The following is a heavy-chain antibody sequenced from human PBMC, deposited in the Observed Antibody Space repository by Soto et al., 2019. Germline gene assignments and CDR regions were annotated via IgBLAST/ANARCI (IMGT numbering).Heavy chain of an antibody. V-gene: IGHV3-73*01. D-gene: IGHD6-13*01. J-gene: IGHJ6*02. CDR3: TSGYSSSWSYYYGMDV. Sequence: PGGSLRLSCAASGFTFSGSAMHWVRQASGKGLEWVGRIRSKANSYATAYAASVKGRFTISRDDSKNTAYLQMNSLKTEDTAVYYCTSGYSSSWSYYYGMDVWGQGTTVTVSS. CDR1: GFTFSGSA. CDR2: IRSKANSYAT.